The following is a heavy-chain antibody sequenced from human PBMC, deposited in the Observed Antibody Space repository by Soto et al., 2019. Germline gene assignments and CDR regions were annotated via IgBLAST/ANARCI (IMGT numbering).Heavy chain of an antibody. Sequence: GGSLRLSCAASGFTFSSYAMSWVRQAPGKGLEWVSAISGSGGSTYYADSVKGRFTISRDNSKNTLYLQMNSLRAEDTAVYYCAKDPIKREEMATMEPFDYWGQGTLVTVSS. CDR1: GFTFSSYA. CDR3: AKDPIKREEMATMEPFDY. V-gene: IGHV3-23*01. D-gene: IGHD5-12*01. CDR2: ISGSGGST. J-gene: IGHJ4*02.